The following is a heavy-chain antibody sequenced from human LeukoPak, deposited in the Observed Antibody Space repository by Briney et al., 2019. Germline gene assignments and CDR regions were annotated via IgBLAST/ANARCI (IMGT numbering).Heavy chain of an antibody. CDR3: ARSLWFGELSGGWFDP. V-gene: IGHV4-61*08. Sequence: SETLSLTCTVSGDSISSGDYYWSWIRQPPGKGLEWIGYIYYSGSTNYNPSLKSRVTISVDTSKNQFSLKLSSVTAADTAVYYCARSLWFGELSGGWFDPWGQGTLVTVSS. CDR1: GDSISSGDYY. D-gene: IGHD3-10*01. CDR2: IYYSGST. J-gene: IGHJ5*02.